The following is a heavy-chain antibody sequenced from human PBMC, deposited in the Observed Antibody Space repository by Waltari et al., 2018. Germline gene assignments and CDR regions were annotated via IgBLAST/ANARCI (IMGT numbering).Heavy chain of an antibody. D-gene: IGHD2-2*01. J-gene: IGHJ5*02. CDR2: IYHSGST. Sequence: QVQLQESGPGLVKPSETLSLTCTVSGYSISSTYYWGWIRQPPGKGLEWIGSIYHSGSTSYNPSLKSRVSISVDTSKNQFSLKASSVTAADTAVYYCARERRDSDSTSNPYNWFDPWGQGTLVTISS. CDR1: GYSISSTYY. V-gene: IGHV4-38-2*02. CDR3: ARERRDSDSTSNPYNWFDP.